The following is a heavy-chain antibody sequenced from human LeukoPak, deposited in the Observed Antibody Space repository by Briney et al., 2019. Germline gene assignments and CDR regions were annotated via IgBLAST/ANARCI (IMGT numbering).Heavy chain of an antibody. Sequence: GGSLSQSCVVSGITLSNYGMGWVRQAPGRGREGVSGISERGGSTNYAGSVRGGSIISRDTSKNTVYLQMNSLRVDNTAVYFCAKRGIVIRAVIIIGFHKEAYYFDYWGQGILVTVSS. D-gene: IGHD3-10*01. CDR2: ISERGGST. CDR3: AKRGIVIRAVIIIGFHKEAYYFDY. CDR1: GITLSNYG. J-gene: IGHJ4*02. V-gene: IGHV3-23*01.